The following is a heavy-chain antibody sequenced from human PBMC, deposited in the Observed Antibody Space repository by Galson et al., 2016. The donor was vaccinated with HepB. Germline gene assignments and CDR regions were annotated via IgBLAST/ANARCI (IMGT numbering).Heavy chain of an antibody. CDR2: IKSKTDGGTR. D-gene: IGHD3-10*01. Sequence: SLRLSCAASGFTSSKAWMNWVRQAPGKGLEWVGRIKSKTDGGTRDYIAPVKGRFTISRDDSEKTLYLQMNSLKTEDTGIYYCTTVLPRGVWGQGTTVTVSS. CDR1: GFTSSKAW. CDR3: TTVLPRGV. V-gene: IGHV3-15*01. J-gene: IGHJ6*02.